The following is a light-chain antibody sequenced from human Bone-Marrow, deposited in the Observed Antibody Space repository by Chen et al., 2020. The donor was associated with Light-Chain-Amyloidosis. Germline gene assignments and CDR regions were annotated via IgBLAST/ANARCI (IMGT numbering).Light chain of an antibody. Sequence: AIRLIQSPSSLSASTGDIVTITCRASQGITNYLAWYQQRPGEAPHLLISAASTLHSGVPSRFNGTGSGTDFTLTITSLQSEDVATYFCQQYYTYPLTVGGGTKVDI. CDR1: QGITNY. V-gene: IGKV1-8*01. CDR3: QQYYTYPLT. CDR2: AAS. J-gene: IGKJ4*01.